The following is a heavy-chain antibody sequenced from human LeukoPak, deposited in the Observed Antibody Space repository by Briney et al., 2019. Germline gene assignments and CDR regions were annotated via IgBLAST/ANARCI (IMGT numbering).Heavy chain of an antibody. CDR1: GFSFDDYC. CDR2: INWNGGST. Sequence: GGSLTLSCAASGFSFDDYCMRWVRHAAGKGLAWVSCINWNGGSTDYTDSAQGRFTISRDNSKNTLYLQMNSLRAEDTAVYYCAAMTSGTTGDYWGQGTLVTVSS. J-gene: IGHJ4*02. V-gene: IGHV3-20*04. CDR3: AAMTSGTTGDY. D-gene: IGHD4-17*01.